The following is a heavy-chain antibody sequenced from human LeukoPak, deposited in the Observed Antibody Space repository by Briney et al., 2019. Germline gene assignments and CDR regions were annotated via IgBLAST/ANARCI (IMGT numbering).Heavy chain of an antibody. CDR1: GYTFTNYG. CDR3: ARSEYSSSWYGRGYYYYGMDV. D-gene: IGHD6-13*01. J-gene: IGHJ6*02. CDR2: ISAYNGNT. V-gene: IGHV1-18*01. Sequence: ASVKVSCKASGYTFTNYGINWVRQAPGQGLEWMGWISAYNGNTNYAQKLQGRVTMTTDTSTSTAYMELSSLRSEDTAVYYCARSEYSSSWYGRGYYYYGMDVWGQGTTVTVSS.